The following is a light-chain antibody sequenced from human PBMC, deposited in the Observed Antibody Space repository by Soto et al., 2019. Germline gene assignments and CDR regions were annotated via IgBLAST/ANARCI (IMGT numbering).Light chain of an antibody. J-gene: IGKJ1*01. V-gene: IGKV1-5*01. CDR2: YVS. Sequence: DIQMTQYPSTLSASLGDRVTITCRASQSISRWLAWYQQTPGKAPKLLISYVSNLERGVPSRFSGSGPGTEFTLTSSSLEPDDVATYYCQQYSSYASFGQGTKVE. CDR3: QQYSSYAS. CDR1: QSISRW.